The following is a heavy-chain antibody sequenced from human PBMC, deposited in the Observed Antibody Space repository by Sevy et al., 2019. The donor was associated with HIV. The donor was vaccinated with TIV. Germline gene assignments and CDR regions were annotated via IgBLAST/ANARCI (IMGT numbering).Heavy chain of an antibody. D-gene: IGHD1-26*01. CDR3: ARDGSGSYYGSSVQH. CDR2: ISAYNGNT. J-gene: IGHJ1*01. Sequence: ASVKVSCKASGYTFTSYGISWVRQAPGQGLEWMGWISAYNGNTNCAQKLQGRVTMTTDTSTSTAYMELRSLRSDDTAVYYCARDGSGSYYGSSVQHWGQGTLVTVSS. CDR1: GYTFTSYG. V-gene: IGHV1-18*01.